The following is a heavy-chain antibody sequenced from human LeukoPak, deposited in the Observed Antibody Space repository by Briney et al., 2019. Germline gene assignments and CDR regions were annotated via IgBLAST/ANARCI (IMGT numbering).Heavy chain of an antibody. CDR2: FSRNGHDT. D-gene: IGHD6-13*01. V-gene: IGHV3-23*01. CDR3: AKGSLGSWYFFDS. Sequence: GGSLRLSCAASGFTFGSSPMSGVRQAPGKGPEWVTTFSRNGHDTYYADSVKGRFTIFRDNSKNILYLQMNSLSAEDTAVYYCAKGSLGSWYFFDSWGQGTLVTVSS. J-gene: IGHJ4*02. CDR1: GFTFGSSP.